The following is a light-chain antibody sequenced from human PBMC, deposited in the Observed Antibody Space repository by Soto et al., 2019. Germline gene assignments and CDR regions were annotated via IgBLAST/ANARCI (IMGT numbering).Light chain of an antibody. V-gene: IGKV3-20*01. Sequence: EIVLTQSPGTLSLSPGERATLSCRASQSVYSNYLAWHQQKPGQAPRLLIYGASNSATSIPDKFSGSGSGTDFTLTISRLEPEDFSVYYCQQYGSSPRGFGQGTKVEIK. CDR1: QSVYSNY. CDR3: QQYGSSPRG. CDR2: GAS. J-gene: IGKJ1*01.